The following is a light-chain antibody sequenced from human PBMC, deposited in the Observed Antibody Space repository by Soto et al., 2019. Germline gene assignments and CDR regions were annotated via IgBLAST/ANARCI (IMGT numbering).Light chain of an antibody. J-gene: IGKJ1*01. CDR3: QQYGSSPRT. CDR2: GAS. CDR1: QSVSSSY. Sequence: EIVLTQSPGTLSLSPGERATLSCRASQSVSSSYLAWYQQKPGQAPRLLTYGASSRATGIPDRFSGSGSGTDFTLTISRLEPEDFAVYYGQQYGSSPRTFGRGTKVEIK. V-gene: IGKV3-20*01.